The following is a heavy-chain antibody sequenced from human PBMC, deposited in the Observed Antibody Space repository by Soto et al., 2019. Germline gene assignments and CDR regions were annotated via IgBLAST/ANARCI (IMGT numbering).Heavy chain of an antibody. CDR2: IYHSGRT. Sequence: SETLSLTCAVSGGSISSSNWWSWVRQPPGKGLEWIGEIYHSGRTNYNPSLKSRVTISVDKSKNQFSLKLSSVTAADTAVYYCARGVGATDGYYYYYMDVWGKGTTVTVSS. CDR1: GGSISSSNW. V-gene: IGHV4-4*02. CDR3: ARGVGATDGYYYYYMDV. D-gene: IGHD1-26*01. J-gene: IGHJ6*03.